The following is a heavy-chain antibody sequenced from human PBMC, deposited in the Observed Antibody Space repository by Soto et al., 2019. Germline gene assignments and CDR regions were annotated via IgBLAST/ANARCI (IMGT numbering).Heavy chain of an antibody. CDR3: ARVTGP. CDR2: IYHSGST. CDR1: EGSLGGGGCS. J-gene: IGHJ5*02. V-gene: IGHV4-30-2*01. D-gene: IGHD7-27*01. Sequence: VAEGSLGGGGCSWSWIRQPPGKGLEWIGYIYHSGSTYYNPSLKSRVTISVDRSKNQFSLKLSSVTDADTAVYYCARVTGPWGQGTLVTVSS.